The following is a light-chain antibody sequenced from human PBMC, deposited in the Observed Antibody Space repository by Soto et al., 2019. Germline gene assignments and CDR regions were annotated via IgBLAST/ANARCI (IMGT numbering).Light chain of an antibody. CDR1: TSDIGDYDY. J-gene: IGLJ3*02. CDR2: DVS. V-gene: IGLV2-14*03. CDR3: SSYTTVSPHVL. Sequence: QSVLTQPASVSGSPGQSVTISCTGTTSDIGDYDYVSWYQQYPDKAPKLVIFDVSDRPSGLFTRFSGSKSGSTASLTISGLQAEDEADYYCSSYTTVSPHVLFGGGTKVTVL.